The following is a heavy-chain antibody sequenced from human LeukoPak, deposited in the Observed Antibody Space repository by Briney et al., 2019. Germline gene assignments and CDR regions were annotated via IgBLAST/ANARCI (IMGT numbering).Heavy chain of an antibody. D-gene: IGHD2-2*01. CDR1: GFTFSGYE. V-gene: IGHV3-30*18. CDR2: ISHDGSYE. J-gene: IGHJ4*02. Sequence: GGSLRLSCSASGFTFSGYEMHWVRQAPGKGLEWVAVISHDGSYEDYGDSVKGRFTISRDNSKNTLYLEMNSLRVEDTAVYYCAKGPFGSCSSPSCYFFDYWGQGTLVSVSS. CDR3: AKGPFGSCSSPSCYFFDY.